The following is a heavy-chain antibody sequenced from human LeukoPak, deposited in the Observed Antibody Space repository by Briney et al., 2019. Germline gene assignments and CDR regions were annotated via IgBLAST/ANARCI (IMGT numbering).Heavy chain of an antibody. D-gene: IGHD2-21*02. CDR2: IRYDGTNK. V-gene: IGHV3-30*02. J-gene: IGHJ5*02. Sequence: PGGSLRLSCAASGFTFSSYSMNWVRQAPGKGLEWVAFIRYDGTNKYYADSVKGRFTISRDNSKSTVYLQMNSLRAEDTAVYYCARGLPKRRSFVVVTRGWNWFDPWGQGTLVTVSS. CDR1: GFTFSSYS. CDR3: ARGLPKRRSFVVVTRGWNWFDP.